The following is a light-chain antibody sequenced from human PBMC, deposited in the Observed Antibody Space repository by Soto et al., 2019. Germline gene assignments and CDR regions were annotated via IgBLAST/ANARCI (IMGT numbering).Light chain of an antibody. CDR1: QGISNY. Sequence: DIPMTQSPSSLSASVGDRVTITCRASQGISNYLAWYQQKPGKVPKLLIYAASTWQSGVPSRFSGSGSGTDFTLTISSLQPEDVETYYRQKYNSARTFGQGTKVEIK. CDR3: QKYNSART. J-gene: IGKJ1*01. V-gene: IGKV1-27*01. CDR2: AAS.